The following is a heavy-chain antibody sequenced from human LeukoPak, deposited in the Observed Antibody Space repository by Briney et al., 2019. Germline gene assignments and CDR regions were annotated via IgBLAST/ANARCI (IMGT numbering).Heavy chain of an antibody. CDR3: AKDRSVQWLRSWNGMDV. D-gene: IGHD6-19*01. CDR1: GFTFSSYA. V-gene: IGHV3-23*01. CDR2: ISGSGGST. Sequence: GGSLRPSCAASGFTFSSYAMSRVRQAPGKGLEWVSAISGSGGSTYYADSVKGRFTISRDNSKNTLYLQMNSLRAEDTAVYYCAKDRSVQWLRSWNGMDVWGQGTTVTLSS. J-gene: IGHJ6*02.